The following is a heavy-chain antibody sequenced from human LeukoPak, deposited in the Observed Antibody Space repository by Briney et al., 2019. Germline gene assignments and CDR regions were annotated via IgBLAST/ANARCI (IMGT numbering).Heavy chain of an antibody. D-gene: IGHD2-15*01. J-gene: IGHJ5*02. V-gene: IGHV4-4*07. Sequence: TSETLSLTCTVSGGSISSYYWSWTRQPAGKGLEWIGRIYTSGSTNYNPSLKSRVTMSVDTSKNQFSLKLSSVTAADTAVYYCARELNRLGYCSGGSCYLSWFDPWGQGTLVTVSS. CDR2: IYTSGST. CDR1: GGSISSYY. CDR3: ARELNRLGYCSGGSCYLSWFDP.